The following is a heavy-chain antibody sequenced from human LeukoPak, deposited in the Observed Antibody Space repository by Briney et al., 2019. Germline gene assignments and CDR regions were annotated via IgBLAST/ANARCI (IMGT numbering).Heavy chain of an antibody. D-gene: IGHD1-1*01. V-gene: IGHV3-7*01. Sequence: GGSLRLSCAVSGFTFSSYWMTWVRQAPGKGLEWVSNIKQDGTEEYYVDSVKGRFTNSRDNAKTSLYLQMNSLRAEDTAMYYCARGVPTGTDYFDYWGQGTLVTVSS. CDR2: IKQDGTEE. CDR3: ARGVPTGTDYFDY. J-gene: IGHJ4*02. CDR1: GFTFSSYW.